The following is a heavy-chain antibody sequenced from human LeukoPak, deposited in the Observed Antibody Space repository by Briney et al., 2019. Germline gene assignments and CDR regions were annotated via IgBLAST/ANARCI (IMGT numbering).Heavy chain of an antibody. V-gene: IGHV3-21*01. D-gene: IGHD3-22*01. CDR3: ARDGGYYYDSSGYYPENY. CDR1: GFTFSSYS. CDR2: ISSSSNYI. J-gene: IGHJ4*02. Sequence: PGGSLRLSRAASGFTFSSYSMNWVRQAPGKGLEWVSSISSSSNYIYYADSVKGRFTISRDNAKNSLYLQMNSLRAEDTAVYYCARDGGYYYDSSGYYPENYWGQGTLVTVS.